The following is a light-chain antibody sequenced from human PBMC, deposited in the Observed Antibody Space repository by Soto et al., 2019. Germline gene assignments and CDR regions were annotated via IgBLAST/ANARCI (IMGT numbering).Light chain of an antibody. CDR3: SSFTRSNSWV. CDR2: EVT. Sequence: QSVLTQPASVSGSRGQSITISCTGTSSDVGAYNFVSWFQHHPGKAPKVMIFEVTNRPSGVSNRFSGSKSGTTASLTISGLQAEDEADYYCSSFTRSNSWVFGGGTKVTGL. J-gene: IGLJ3*02. V-gene: IGLV2-14*01. CDR1: SSDVGAYNF.